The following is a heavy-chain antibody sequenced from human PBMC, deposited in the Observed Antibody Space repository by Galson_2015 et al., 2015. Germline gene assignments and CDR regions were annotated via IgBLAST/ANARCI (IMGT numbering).Heavy chain of an antibody. CDR3: AREDYQLPHDY. CDR1: GFTFSSYA. CDR2: ISYDGSNK. V-gene: IGHV3-30-3*01. D-gene: IGHD2-2*01. Sequence: SLRLSCAASGFTFSSYAMHWVRQAPGKGLEWVAVISYDGSNKYYADSVKGRFTISRDNSKNTLYLQMNSLRAEDTAVYYCAREDYQLPHDYWGQGTLVTVSS. J-gene: IGHJ4*02.